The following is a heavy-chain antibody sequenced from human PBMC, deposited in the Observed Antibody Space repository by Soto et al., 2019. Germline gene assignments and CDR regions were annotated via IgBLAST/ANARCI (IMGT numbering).Heavy chain of an antibody. CDR1: GFTFSDYY. CDR3: ARGSYSGYGLDYYYHYMDV. V-gene: IGHV3-11*01. J-gene: IGHJ6*03. Sequence: QVLLVESGGGLVKPGGSLRLSCAASGFTFSDYYMNWIRQAPGKGLEWVSSISSSDSTIYYADSVKGRFTISRDNAKSSLLRQMNSPRAEDTAVYYCARGSYSGYGLDYYYHYMDVWGKGTTVTVSS. D-gene: IGHD5-12*01. CDR2: ISSSDSTI.